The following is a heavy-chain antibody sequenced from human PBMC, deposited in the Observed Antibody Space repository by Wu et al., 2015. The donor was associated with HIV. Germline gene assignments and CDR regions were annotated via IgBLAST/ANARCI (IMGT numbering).Heavy chain of an antibody. Sequence: QVHLVQSGAEVKKPGSSVRISCEASGYTFINYFIHWVRHVPGKGLEWMGWINPYAGAVNYAWNFRGRVTLTRKSSFDTDAGTSYMELSGLTSADTAVYYCLRRGLCDHCDEFTFQHWGQGTLVIVSS. V-gene: IGHV1-2*02. CDR3: LRRGLCDHCDEFTFQH. CDR1: GYTFINYF. CDR2: INPYAGAV. D-gene: IGHD2-21*01. J-gene: IGHJ1*01.